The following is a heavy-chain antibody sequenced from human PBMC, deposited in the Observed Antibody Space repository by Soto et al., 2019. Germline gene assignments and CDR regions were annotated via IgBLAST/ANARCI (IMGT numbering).Heavy chain of an antibody. J-gene: IGHJ4*02. CDR3: ARDHGAGSYPYFDY. CDR2: IWYDGSNK. Sequence: QVQLVESGGGVVQPGRSLRLSCAASGFTFSSYGMHWVRQAPGKGLEWVAVIWYDGSNKYYADSVKGRFTISRDNSKNTLYLQMNSLRAEDTAVYYCARDHGAGSYPYFDYWGQGTLVTVSS. D-gene: IGHD3-10*01. CDR1: GFTFSSYG. V-gene: IGHV3-33*01.